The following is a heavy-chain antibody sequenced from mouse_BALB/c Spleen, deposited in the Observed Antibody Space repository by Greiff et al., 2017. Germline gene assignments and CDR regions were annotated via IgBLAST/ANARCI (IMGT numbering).Heavy chain of an antibody. J-gene: IGHJ1*01. CDR1: GYAFSSYW. CDR2: IYPGDGDT. V-gene: IGHV1-80*01. D-gene: IGHD2-14*01. Sequence: VQLQQSGAELVRPGSSVKISCKASGYAFSSYWMNWVKQRPGQGLEWIGQIYPGDGDTNYNGKFKGKATLTADKSSSTAYMQLSSLTSEDSAVYYCTRNYRYWYFDVWGAGTTVTVSS. CDR3: TRNYRYWYFDV.